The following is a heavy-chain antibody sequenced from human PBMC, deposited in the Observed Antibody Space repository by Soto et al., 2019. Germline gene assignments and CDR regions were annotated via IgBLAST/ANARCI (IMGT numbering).Heavy chain of an antibody. V-gene: IGHV1-69*01. J-gene: IGHJ6*02. CDR3: ALHQRDYGSGSYPGQISHLGMDV. Sequence: QVQLVQSGAEVKKPGSSVKVSCKASGGTFSSYAISWVRQAPGQGLEWMGGIIPIFGTANYAQKFQGRVTITADESTSTAYMELSSLRSEDRAVYYCALHQRDYGSGSYPGQISHLGMDVWGQGTTVTVSS. CDR1: GGTFSSYA. CDR2: IIPIFGTA. D-gene: IGHD3-10*01.